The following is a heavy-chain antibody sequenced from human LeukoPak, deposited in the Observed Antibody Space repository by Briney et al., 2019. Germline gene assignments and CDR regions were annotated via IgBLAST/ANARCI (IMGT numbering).Heavy chain of an antibody. V-gene: IGHV4-59*01. CDR3: ARGKYHYDSRPVAGWYFDY. Sequence: TLSLTCTVSGVSISSYYWSWIRQPPGKGLEWIGYIYYSESTNYNPSLKSRVTISVDTSKNQFSLKLSSVTAADTAVYYCARGKYHYDSRPVAGWYFDYWGQGTLVTVSS. J-gene: IGHJ4*02. D-gene: IGHD3-22*01. CDR1: GVSISSYY. CDR2: IYYSEST.